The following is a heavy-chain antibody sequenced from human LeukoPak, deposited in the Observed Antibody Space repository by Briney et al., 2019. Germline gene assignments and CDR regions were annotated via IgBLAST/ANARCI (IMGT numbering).Heavy chain of an antibody. J-gene: IGHJ3*01. CDR3: ARASYYYDTTGLGAVDL. D-gene: IGHD3-22*01. Sequence: GGFLRLSCAASGLTFNDHAMYWVRQAPGKGLEWVSGINWNSDNIGYADSVKGRFTISRDDAKKSLFLQMNSLRAEDTALYYCARASYYYDTTGLGAVDLWGQGTMVTVSS. CDR2: INWNSDNI. CDR1: GLTFNDHA. V-gene: IGHV3-9*01.